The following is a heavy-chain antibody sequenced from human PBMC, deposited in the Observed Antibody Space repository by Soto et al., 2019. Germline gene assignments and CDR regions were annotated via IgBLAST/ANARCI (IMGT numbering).Heavy chain of an antibody. J-gene: IGHJ6*02. CDR3: VRDWPYSSRPEVSGMDV. V-gene: IGHV3-48*02. Sequence: EVQLVESGGGLVQPGGSLRLSCVGSGVTVSSYSMDWVRQAPGTALEWVSLITSDTSAIHYPDSVKGRFNISGDNARNSLYLQMNGLRDEDTAVYYCVRDWPYSSRPEVSGMDVWGQGITVAVSS. CDR2: ITSDTSAI. D-gene: IGHD6-13*01. CDR1: GVTVSSYS.